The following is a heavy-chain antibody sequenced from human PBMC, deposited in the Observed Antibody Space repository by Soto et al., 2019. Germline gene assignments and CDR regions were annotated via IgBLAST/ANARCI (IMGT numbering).Heavy chain of an antibody. CDR1: GYTFTSYG. CDR2: ISAYNGNT. V-gene: IGHV1-18*01. Sequence: ASVKVSCKASGYTFTSYGISWVRQAPGQGLEWMGWISAYNGNTNYAQKLQGRVTMTTDTSTSTAYMELRSLRSDDTAVYYCAREVYVISVYYTPDAFDIWGQGTMVTVSS. J-gene: IGHJ3*02. D-gene: IGHD3-22*01. CDR3: AREVYVISVYYTPDAFDI.